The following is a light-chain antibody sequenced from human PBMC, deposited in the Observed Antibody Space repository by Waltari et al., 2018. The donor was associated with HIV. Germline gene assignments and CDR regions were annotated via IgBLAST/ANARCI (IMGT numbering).Light chain of an antibody. CDR3: QQYGGSPSLT. J-gene: IGKJ1*01. V-gene: IGKV3-20*01. CDR2: GES. Sequence: EIVLTQSPGTLSLSPGERATISCRTSQSISSRYLAWYQQKPGQAPRLLMYGESNRATGIPDRFSGSGSGADFTLTITRLEPEDFAVYYCQQYGGSPSLTFGQGTKVEVK. CDR1: QSISSRY.